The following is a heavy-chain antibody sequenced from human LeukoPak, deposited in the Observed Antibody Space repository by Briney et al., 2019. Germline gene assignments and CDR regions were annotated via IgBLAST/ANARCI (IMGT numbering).Heavy chain of an antibody. J-gene: IGHJ4*02. CDR2: INHSGST. Sequence: PSETLSLTCGVYSRPFSGYYSRWIRQHPGKGVVGIGEINHSGSTNYNPSLKSRVTISVDTSKNQFSLKLSSVTAADTAVYYCARGRRRYGGSGSYYTPFDYWGQGTLVTVSS. CDR3: ARGRRRYGGSGSYYTPFDY. CDR1: SRPFSGYY. D-gene: IGHD3-10*01. V-gene: IGHV4-34*01.